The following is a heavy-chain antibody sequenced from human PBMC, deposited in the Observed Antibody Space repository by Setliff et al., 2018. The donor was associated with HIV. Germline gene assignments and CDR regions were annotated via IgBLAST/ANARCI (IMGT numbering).Heavy chain of an antibody. Sequence: PSETLSLTCTVSGGSISTSRYYWGWIRQPPGKGLEWIGSINYRGNTYYNPSLKSRAAISVDTSKNRISLKLSSVTAADTAVYYCASLDGSESPYIYYYYMDVWGKGTEVTVSS. J-gene: IGHJ6*03. CDR2: INYRGNT. D-gene: IGHD3-10*01. CDR1: GGSISTSRYY. V-gene: IGHV4-39*01. CDR3: ASLDGSESPYIYYYYMDV.